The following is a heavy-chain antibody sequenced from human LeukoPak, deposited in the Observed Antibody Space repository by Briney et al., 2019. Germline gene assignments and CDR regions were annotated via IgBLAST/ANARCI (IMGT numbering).Heavy chain of an antibody. CDR3: AGDRNNIGSSMWGGNYYYYYYMDV. CDR2: TYYRSKLYN. Sequence: SQTLSLTCAISGDSVSSNSAAWNWIRQSPSRGLEWLGRTYYRSKLYNDYAVSVKSRITINPDTSKNQFSLQLNSVTPEDTAVYYCAGDRNNIGSSMWGGNYYYYYYMDVWGEGTTVTVSS. J-gene: IGHJ6*03. D-gene: IGHD6-6*01. V-gene: IGHV6-1*01. CDR1: GDSVSSNSAA.